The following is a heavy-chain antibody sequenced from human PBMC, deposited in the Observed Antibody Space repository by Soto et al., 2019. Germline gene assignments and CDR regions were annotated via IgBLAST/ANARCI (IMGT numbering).Heavy chain of an antibody. Sequence: PGGSLRLSCVASGFSLANYPMNWVRQTPGKGLEWISYSSPRGDTIYYADSVEGRFTISRDNSRNTVYLQMNSLRGDDTALYYCVKNSGWFNTWGQGALVTVSS. J-gene: IGHJ5*02. CDR2: SSPRGDTI. D-gene: IGHD3-10*01. V-gene: IGHV3-48*01. CDR3: VKNSGWFNT. CDR1: GFSLANYP.